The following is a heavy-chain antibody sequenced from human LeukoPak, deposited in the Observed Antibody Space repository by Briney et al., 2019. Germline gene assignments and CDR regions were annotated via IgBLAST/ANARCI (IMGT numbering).Heavy chain of an antibody. V-gene: IGHV4-39*07. CDR1: GGSISTSSYY. Sequence: SETLSLTCTVSGGSISTSSYYWGWIRQPPGKGLECIGNIYYSGSTYYNPSLKSRVTISVDTSKHQFSLKLSSVTAADTAVYYCARAYCGGDCPSEIDYWGQGTLVTVSS. J-gene: IGHJ4*02. CDR2: IYYSGST. CDR3: ARAYCGGDCPSEIDY. D-gene: IGHD2-21*02.